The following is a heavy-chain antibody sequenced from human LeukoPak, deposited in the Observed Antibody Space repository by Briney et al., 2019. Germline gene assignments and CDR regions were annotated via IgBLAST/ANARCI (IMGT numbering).Heavy chain of an antibody. D-gene: IGHD3-10*01. V-gene: IGHV1-2*02. CDR2: INPNSGGT. CDR1: GYTFTGYY. J-gene: IGHJ6*03. CDR3: ARISRSGSSIGDYYYYYMDV. Sequence: ASVKVSCKASGYTFTGYYMHWVRQAPGQGLEWMGWINPNSGGTNYAQKFQGRVTMTTDTSTSTAYMELRSLRSDDTAVYYCARISRSGSSIGDYYYYYMDVWGKGTTVTISS.